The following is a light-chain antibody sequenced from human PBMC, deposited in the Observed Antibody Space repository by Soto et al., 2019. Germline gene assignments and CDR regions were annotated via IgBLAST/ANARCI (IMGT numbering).Light chain of an antibody. CDR2: EDN. J-gene: IGLJ3*02. CDR3: QSYDSNNWV. CDR1: GGSIASNY. V-gene: IGLV6-57*01. Sequence: NFMLTQPHSVSESPGKTVTISCTRSGGSIASNYVQWYQQRPGSSPTTVIYEDNQRPSGVPDRFSGSIDSSPNSASLTISGLKTEDEADYYCQSYDSNNWVFGGGTKLTVL.